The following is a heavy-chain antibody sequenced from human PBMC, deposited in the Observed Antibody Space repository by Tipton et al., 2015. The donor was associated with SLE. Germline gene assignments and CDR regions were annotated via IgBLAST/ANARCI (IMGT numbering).Heavy chain of an antibody. CDR2: IYYSGSA. CDR1: GFTLNIAW. V-gene: IGHV4-31*02. Sequence: LRLSCTASGFTLNIAWMSWVRQAPGKGLEWVGYIYYSGSAFYNPSLKSRVTMSVDTSKNQFFMRLSSATAADTAVYYCAREVITITDSDAFDIWGQGTMVTVSS. CDR3: AREVITITDSDAFDI. D-gene: IGHD2-21*01. J-gene: IGHJ3*02.